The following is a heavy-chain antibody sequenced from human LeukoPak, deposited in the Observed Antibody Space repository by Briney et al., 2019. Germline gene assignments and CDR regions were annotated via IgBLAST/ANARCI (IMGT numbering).Heavy chain of an antibody. CDR2: INPNSGGT. J-gene: IGHJ4*02. D-gene: IGHD2-15*01. Sequence: ASVKVSCKASGYTFTGYYMHWVRQAPGQGLEWMGWINPNSGGTNYAQKFQGRVTMTRDTSISTAYMELSRLRSDDTAVYYCARGSAVLGRGPEEIDYWGQGTLVTVSS. V-gene: IGHV1-2*02. CDR1: GYTFTGYY. CDR3: ARGSAVLGRGPEEIDY.